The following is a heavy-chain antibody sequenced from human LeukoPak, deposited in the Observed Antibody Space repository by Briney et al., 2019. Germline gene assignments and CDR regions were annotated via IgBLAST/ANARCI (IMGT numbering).Heavy chain of an antibody. CDR1: GYTFTGYY. Sequence: ASVKVSCKASGYTFTGYYMHWVRQAPGQGPEWMGVISPSGGSTTYAQKFQGRVTITADESTSTAYMELSSLRSEDTAVYYCARGGYYYDSSAADYWGQGTLVTVSS. CDR3: ARGGYYYDSSAADY. CDR2: ISPSGGST. J-gene: IGHJ4*02. V-gene: IGHV1-46*01. D-gene: IGHD3-22*01.